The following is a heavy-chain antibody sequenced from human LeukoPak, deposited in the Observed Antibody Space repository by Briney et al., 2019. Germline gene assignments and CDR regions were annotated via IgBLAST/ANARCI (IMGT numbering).Heavy chain of an antibody. CDR2: FTGRDNNI. Sequence: PGRSLRLSCSASGFTFSTYAMTWVRQAPGKRLEWVSGFTGRDNNIDYVDSVKGRFTISRDNSKNTLYLQMTSLRAEDTAVYYCAKVYRSGWSYFDSWGQGAAVTVSS. J-gene: IGHJ4*02. V-gene: IGHV3-23*01. CDR3: AKVYRSGWSYFDS. D-gene: IGHD6-19*01. CDR1: GFTFSTYA.